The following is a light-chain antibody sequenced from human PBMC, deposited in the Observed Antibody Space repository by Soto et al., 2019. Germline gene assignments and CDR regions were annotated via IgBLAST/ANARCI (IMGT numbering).Light chain of an antibody. Sequence: QSALTQPASVSGSPGQSITISCSGTPSDLGAYNYVSWYQHLPGKAPKVIIYDVTNRPSGVSSRFSGSKSGTTASLTISGLQAEDEANYYCGSYTISSTLMIFGGGTKLTVL. V-gene: IGLV2-14*03. J-gene: IGLJ2*01. CDR1: PSDLGAYNY. CDR3: GSYTISSTLMI. CDR2: DVT.